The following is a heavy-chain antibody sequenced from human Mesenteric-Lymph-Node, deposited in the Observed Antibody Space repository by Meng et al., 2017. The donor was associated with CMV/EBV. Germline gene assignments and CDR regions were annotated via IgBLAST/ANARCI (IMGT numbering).Heavy chain of an antibody. D-gene: IGHD3-10*01. CDR1: GIAFSSYA. CDR3: ARGRGDPGSLNNWFDP. V-gene: IGHV3-23*01. CDR2: ISDSGDTT. Sequence: GGSLRLSCAASGIAFSSYAMSWVRQAPGEGLEWVSAISDSGDTTYYAGAVKGRFTISRDNARNTLYLQMDSLRAEDTAVYYCARGRGDPGSLNNWFDPWGQGTLVTVSS. J-gene: IGHJ5*02.